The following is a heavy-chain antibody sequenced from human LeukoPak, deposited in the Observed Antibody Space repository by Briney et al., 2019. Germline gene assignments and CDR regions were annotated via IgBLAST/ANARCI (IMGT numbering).Heavy chain of an antibody. D-gene: IGHD3-10*01. V-gene: IGHV3-30-3*01. Sequence: PGRSLRLSCAASGFTFSSYAMHWVRQAPGKGLEWVAVISYDGSNKYYADSVKGRFTISRDNSKNTLYLQMNSLRAEHTAVYYCARDLSLWFGELIDYWGQGTLVTVSS. J-gene: IGHJ4*02. CDR1: GFTFSSYA. CDR3: ARDLSLWFGELIDY. CDR2: ISYDGSNK.